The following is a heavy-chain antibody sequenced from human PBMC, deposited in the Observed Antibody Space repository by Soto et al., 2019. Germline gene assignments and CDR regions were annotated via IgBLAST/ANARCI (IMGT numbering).Heavy chain of an antibody. V-gene: IGHV4-30-4*01. Sequence: SETLSLTCTVSGGSISSGDYYWSWIRQPPGKGLEWIGYIYYSGSTYYNPSLKSRVTISVDTSKNQFSLKLSSVTAADTAVYYCAVAVAGSQVDYWGQGTPVTVSS. D-gene: IGHD6-19*01. CDR2: IYYSGST. CDR3: AVAVAGSQVDY. J-gene: IGHJ4*02. CDR1: GGSISSGDYY.